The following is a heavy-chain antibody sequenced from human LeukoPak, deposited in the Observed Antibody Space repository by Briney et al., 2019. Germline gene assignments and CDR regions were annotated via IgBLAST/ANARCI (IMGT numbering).Heavy chain of an antibody. Sequence: GASVKVSCKASGYTFTGYYMHWVRQAPGQGLEWIGWINPNSGGTNYAQKFQGRVTMTRDTSISTAYMELSRLRSDDTAVYYCARNMVRGVITPYDYWGQGTLVTVSS. J-gene: IGHJ4*02. D-gene: IGHD3-10*01. CDR1: GYTFTGYY. CDR3: ARNMVRGVITPYDY. V-gene: IGHV1-2*02. CDR2: INPNSGGT.